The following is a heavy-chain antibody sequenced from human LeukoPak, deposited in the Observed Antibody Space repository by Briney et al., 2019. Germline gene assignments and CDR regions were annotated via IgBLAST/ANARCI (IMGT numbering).Heavy chain of an antibody. J-gene: IGHJ4*02. CDR2: IHYIGST. CDR1: SASISGSSYY. CDR3: ARLAYCTSTSCYPNY. Sequence: SETLSLTCTVSSASISGSSYYWGWIRQPPGRGLEWLASIHYIGSTDYNPSLKSRVIISVDTSENQVSLKLRFVTAADTAVYYCARLAYCTSTSCYPNYWGQGALVTVSS. D-gene: IGHD2-2*01. V-gene: IGHV4-39*01.